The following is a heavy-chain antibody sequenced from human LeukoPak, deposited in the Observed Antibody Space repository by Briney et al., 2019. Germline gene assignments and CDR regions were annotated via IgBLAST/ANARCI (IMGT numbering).Heavy chain of an antibody. V-gene: IGHV3-23*01. CDR3: AGDYYYYGMDV. CDR1: GFTFRTYA. Sequence: GGSLRLSCAASGFTFRTYAMNWVRQAPGKGLEWVSTISGNGGSTYYADSVKGRFTISRDNSKNTLYLQMNSLRAEDTAVYYCAGDYYYYGMDVWGQGTTVTVSS. CDR2: ISGNGGST. J-gene: IGHJ6*02.